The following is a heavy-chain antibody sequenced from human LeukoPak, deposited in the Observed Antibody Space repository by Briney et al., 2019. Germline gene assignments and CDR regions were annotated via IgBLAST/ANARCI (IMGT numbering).Heavy chain of an antibody. V-gene: IGHV3-48*01. CDR2: ISSSSSTI. Sequence: PGGSLRLSCAASGFTFSSYSMNWVRQAPGKGLEWVSYISSSSSTIYYADSLKGRFTISRDNSKNTLYLQMSSLRAEDTAVYYCAKYTLEMTTIRGGFDIWGQGTMVTVSS. CDR1: GFTFSSYS. CDR3: AKYTLEMTTIRGGFDI. J-gene: IGHJ3*02. D-gene: IGHD5-24*01.